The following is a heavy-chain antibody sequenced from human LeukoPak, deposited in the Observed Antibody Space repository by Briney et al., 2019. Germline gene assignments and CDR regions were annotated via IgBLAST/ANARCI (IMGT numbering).Heavy chain of an antibody. V-gene: IGHV3-23*01. CDR2: ITTSGGTT. CDR3: ARGTTDDYGLDY. D-gene: IGHD3-16*01. CDR1: GFTFSSYS. Sequence: GGSLRLSCAASGFTFSSYSMNWVRQAPGKGLEWVSGITTSGGTTYYADSVMGRFTISRDNSKNTLYLQMNSLTPEDTAVYYCARGTTDDYGLDYSGQGALVTVSS. J-gene: IGHJ4*02.